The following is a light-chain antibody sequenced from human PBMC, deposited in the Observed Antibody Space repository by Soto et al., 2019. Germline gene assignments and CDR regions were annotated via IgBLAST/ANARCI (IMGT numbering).Light chain of an antibody. CDR3: QQYHSYSTWT. V-gene: IGKV1-13*02. CDR2: GAS. CDR1: QGISSH. Sequence: AIQLTQSPSSLSASVGDRVTITCRASQGISSHLAWYQQKPGKAPNLLISGASSLESGVPSRFSGSGSGTEFTLTISSLQPDDFATYYCQQYHSYSTWTFGQGTKVDIK. J-gene: IGKJ1*01.